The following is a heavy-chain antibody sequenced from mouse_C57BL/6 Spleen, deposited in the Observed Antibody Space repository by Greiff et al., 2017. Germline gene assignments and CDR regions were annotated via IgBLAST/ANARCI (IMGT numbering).Heavy chain of an antibody. V-gene: IGHV3-6*01. CDR1: GYSITSGYY. J-gene: IGHJ1*03. D-gene: IGHD1-1*01. CDR3: ARGSSSYWYFDV. Sequence: VQLKESGPGLVKPSQSLSLTCSVTGYSITSGYYWNWIRQFPGNKLEWMGYISYDGSNNYNPSLKNRISITRDTSKNQFFLKLNSVTTEDTATYYCARGSSSYWYFDVWGTGTTVTVSS. CDR2: ISYDGSN.